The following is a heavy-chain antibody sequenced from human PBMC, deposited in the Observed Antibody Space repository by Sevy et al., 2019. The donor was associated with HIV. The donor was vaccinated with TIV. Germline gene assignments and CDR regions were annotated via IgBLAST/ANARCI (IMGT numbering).Heavy chain of an antibody. J-gene: IGHJ4*02. CDR3: AKDGGYRSPSLAN. CDR1: GFTFSSYA. V-gene: IGHV3-23*01. CDR2: ISGSGGST. Sequence: GGSLRLSCAASGFTFSSYAMTWVRQAPGKGLEWVSLISGSGGSTFYADSVKGRFTISRDNSKNTLYLQMNSLRADDTAVYHCAKDGGYRSPSLANWGQGTLVTVSS. D-gene: IGHD2-15*01.